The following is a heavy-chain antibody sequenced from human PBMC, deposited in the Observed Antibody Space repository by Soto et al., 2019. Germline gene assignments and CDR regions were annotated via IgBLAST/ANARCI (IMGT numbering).Heavy chain of an antibody. V-gene: IGHV1-18*01. D-gene: IGHD5-18*01. CDR1: GYTFTSYG. Sequence: ASGNVSCKSSGYTFTSYGIIWVRQAPGQGLEWMGWISAYNGNTNYAQKLQGRVTMTTDTSTSTAYMELRSLRSDDTAVYYCARVRGYSYAPDYYFDYWGQGTLVTVSS. CDR2: ISAYNGNT. CDR3: ARVRGYSYAPDYYFDY. J-gene: IGHJ4*02.